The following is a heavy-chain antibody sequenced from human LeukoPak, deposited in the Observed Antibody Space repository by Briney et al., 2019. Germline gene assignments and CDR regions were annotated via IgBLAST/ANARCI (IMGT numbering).Heavy chain of an antibody. CDR3: ARDPDSAVPIDY. V-gene: IGHV3-7*01. Sequence: PGGSLRLSCTASGFSFSSYWMSWVRQAPGRGLECVAHIKQDGSEKYYVDSVKGRFTISRDNAKHSLYLQMNSLRAEDTAVYYCARDPDSAVPIDYWGQGTLVTVSS. J-gene: IGHJ4*02. CDR2: IKQDGSEK. CDR1: GFSFSSYW.